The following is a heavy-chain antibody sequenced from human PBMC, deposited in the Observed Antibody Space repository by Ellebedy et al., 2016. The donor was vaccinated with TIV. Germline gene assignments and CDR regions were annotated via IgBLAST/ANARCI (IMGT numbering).Heavy chain of an antibody. CDR2: INSYGSST. J-gene: IGHJ3*02. V-gene: IGHV3-74*01. CDR3: AKSTVVNPEGDAYDI. Sequence: GESLKISCAASGFTFSSYWMHWVRQAPGKGLVWVSRINSYGSSTSYADSVKGRVTISRDNAKNSLYLHMTSLRVEDTAVYYCAKSTVVNPEGDAYDIWGQGTEVTVSS. D-gene: IGHD4-23*01. CDR1: GFTFSSYW.